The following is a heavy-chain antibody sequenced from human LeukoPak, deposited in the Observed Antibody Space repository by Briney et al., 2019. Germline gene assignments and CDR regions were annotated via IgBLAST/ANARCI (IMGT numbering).Heavy chain of an antibody. CDR2: IYFAGST. CDR3: ARDLREMFYYDNSGDPEDPHAFDI. J-gene: IGHJ3*02. D-gene: IGHD3-22*01. Sequence: PSETLSLTCTVSGDSIDSSSYYWGWIRQPPGKGLEWIGSIYFAGSTYYNPSLKSRVTMSVDTSKNQFSLKLASVTAADTAVYYCARDLREMFYYDNSGDPEDPHAFDIWGQGTKVTVSS. V-gene: IGHV4-39*07. CDR1: GDSIDSSSYY.